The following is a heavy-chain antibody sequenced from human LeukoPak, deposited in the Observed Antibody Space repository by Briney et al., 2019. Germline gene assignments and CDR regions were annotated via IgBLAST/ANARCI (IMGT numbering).Heavy chain of an antibody. CDR3: AREAPSTGYSYGLFDY. V-gene: IGHV4-39*02. D-gene: IGHD5-18*01. Sequence: SETLSLTCTVSGGSISSSSYYWGWIRQPPGKGLEWIGSIYYSGSTYYNPSLKSRVTISVDTSKNQFSLKLSSVTAADTAVYYCAREAPSTGYSYGLFDYWGQGTLVTVSS. J-gene: IGHJ4*02. CDR1: GGSISSSSYY. CDR2: IYYSGST.